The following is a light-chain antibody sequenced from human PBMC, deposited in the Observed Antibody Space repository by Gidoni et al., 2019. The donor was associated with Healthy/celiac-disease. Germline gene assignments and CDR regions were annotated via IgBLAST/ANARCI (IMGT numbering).Light chain of an antibody. CDR1: QSVSSY. V-gene: IGKV3-11*01. CDR3: QQRSNWPPIT. Sequence: SQSVSSYLAWYQQQPGQAPRLLIYDASNRATGIPARFSGSGSGTDFTLTISSLEPDDFSVYYCQQRSNWPPITFGQGTRLEIK. J-gene: IGKJ5*01. CDR2: DAS.